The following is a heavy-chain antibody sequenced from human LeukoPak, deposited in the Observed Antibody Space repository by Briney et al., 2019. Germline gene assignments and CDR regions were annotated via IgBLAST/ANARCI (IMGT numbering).Heavy chain of an antibody. CDR2: IYPGDSDT. Sequence: GESLKISCKGSGYSFTSYWFGWVRQMPGKGLEWMGIIYPGDSDTTYSPSFQGQVTISADKSISTAYLQWSSLKASDTAMYYCARRGGEYCSSTSCWQNWFDPWGQGTLVTVSS. D-gene: IGHD2-2*01. CDR3: ARRGGEYCSSTSCWQNWFDP. V-gene: IGHV5-51*01. CDR1: GYSFTSYW. J-gene: IGHJ5*02.